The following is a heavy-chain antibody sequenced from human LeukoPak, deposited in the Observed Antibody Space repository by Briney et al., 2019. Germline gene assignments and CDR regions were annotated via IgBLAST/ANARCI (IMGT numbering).Heavy chain of an antibody. V-gene: IGHV4-59*01. Sequence: PSETLSLTCTVSGGSISSYYWSWIRQLPGKGLEWIGYIYYSGSTNYNPSLKSRVTISVDTSKNQFSLKLSSVTAADTAVYYCARNTVIAVAGTGYFDLWGRGTLVTVSS. CDR3: ARNTVIAVAGTGYFDL. J-gene: IGHJ2*01. CDR1: GGSISSYY. CDR2: IYYSGST. D-gene: IGHD6-19*01.